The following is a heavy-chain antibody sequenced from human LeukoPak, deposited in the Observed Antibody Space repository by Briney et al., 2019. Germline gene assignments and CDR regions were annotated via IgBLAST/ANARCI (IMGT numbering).Heavy chain of an antibody. CDR1: GFPFSSYG. CDR2: ISYDGSNK. Sequence: GSLRLSFAASGFPFSSYGMHWVRQAPGKGLEWVAVISYDGSNKYYADSVKGRFTISRDNSKNTLYLQMNSLRAEDTAVYYCAKDTRGTTPRYGMDVWGKGTTVTVSS. J-gene: IGHJ6*04. CDR3: AKDTRGTTPRYGMDV. V-gene: IGHV3-30*18. D-gene: IGHD1-1*01.